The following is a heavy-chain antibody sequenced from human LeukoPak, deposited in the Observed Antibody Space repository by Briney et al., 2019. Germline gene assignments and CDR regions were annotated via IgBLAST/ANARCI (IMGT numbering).Heavy chain of an antibody. D-gene: IGHD3-3*01. CDR1: GGSISSYY. CDR3: ARGHRNYYDFWSGYYKFGFDY. J-gene: IGHJ4*02. Sequence: PSETLSLTCTVSGGSISSYYWSWIRQPAGKGLEWIGRIYTSGSTNYNPSLKSRVTMSVDTSKNQFSLKLSSVTAADTAVYYCARGHRNYYDFWSGYYKFGFDYWGQGTLVTVSS. V-gene: IGHV4-4*07. CDR2: IYTSGST.